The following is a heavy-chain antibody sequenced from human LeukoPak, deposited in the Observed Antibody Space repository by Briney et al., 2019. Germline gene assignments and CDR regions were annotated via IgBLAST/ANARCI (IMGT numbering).Heavy chain of an antibody. CDR2: IYSGGST. CDR1: GFTVSSNY. D-gene: IGHD3-3*01. CDR3: ARANTYYDFWKAFDY. V-gene: IGHV3-53*01. J-gene: IGHJ4*02. Sequence: GGSLRLSCAASGFTVSSNYMSRVRQAPGKGLEWVSVIYSGGSTYYADSVKGRFTISRDNSKNTLYLQMNSLRAEDTAVYYCARANTYYDFWKAFDYWGQGTLVTVSS.